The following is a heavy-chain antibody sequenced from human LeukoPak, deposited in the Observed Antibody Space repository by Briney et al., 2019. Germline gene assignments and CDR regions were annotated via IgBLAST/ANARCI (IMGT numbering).Heavy chain of an antibody. V-gene: IGHV1-69*05. D-gene: IGHD6-6*01. Sequence: SVKVSCKASGGTFSSYAISWVRQAPGQGLEWMGGIIPIFGTANYAQKLQGRVTMTTDTSTSTAYMELRSLRSDDTAMYYCARVGLRSTIAARFDYWGQGTLVTVSS. CDR1: GGTFSSYA. CDR2: IIPIFGTA. J-gene: IGHJ4*02. CDR3: ARVGLRSTIAARFDY.